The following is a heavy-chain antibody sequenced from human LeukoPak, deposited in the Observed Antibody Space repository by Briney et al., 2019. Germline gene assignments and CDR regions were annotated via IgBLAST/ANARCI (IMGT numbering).Heavy chain of an antibody. D-gene: IGHD3-3*01. Sequence: GGSLRLSCAGSGFTFSNYAMSWVRQAPGKGLEWVSVISGNGDTTYYADSVRGRFTISRDNSKNTLYLQMNSLRAEDTAIYSCAKDYRGSGYFFDVWGQGTMVAVSS. CDR1: GFTFSNYA. CDR2: ISGNGDTT. V-gene: IGHV3-23*01. J-gene: IGHJ3*01. CDR3: AKDYRGSGYFFDV.